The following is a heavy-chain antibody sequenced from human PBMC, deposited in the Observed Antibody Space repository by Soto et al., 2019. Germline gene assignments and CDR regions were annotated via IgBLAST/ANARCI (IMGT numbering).Heavy chain of an antibody. D-gene: IGHD3-22*01. J-gene: IGHJ4*02. CDR3: ARSPLSGDSSGYYFDY. V-gene: IGHV4-59*01. CDR2: IYYSGST. CDR1: GGSISSYY. Sequence: SETLSLTCTVSGGSISSYYWSWIRQPPGKGLEWIGYIYYSGSTNYNPSLKSRVTISVDTSKNQFSLKLSSVTAADTAVYYCARSPLSGDSSGYYFDYWGQGTLVTVSS.